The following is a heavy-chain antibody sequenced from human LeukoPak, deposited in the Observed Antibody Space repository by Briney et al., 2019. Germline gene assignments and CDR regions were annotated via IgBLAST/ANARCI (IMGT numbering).Heavy chain of an antibody. Sequence: GASVKVSCKASGYAFTSYAMHWVRQAPGQRLEWMGWINAGNGNTKYSQKFQGRVTITRDTSASTAYMELSSLRSEDTAVYYCARDLPFPFGGPHFDYWGQGTLVTVSS. J-gene: IGHJ4*02. CDR1: GYAFTSYA. CDR3: ARDLPFPFGGPHFDY. D-gene: IGHD3-10*01. CDR2: INAGNGNT. V-gene: IGHV1-3*01.